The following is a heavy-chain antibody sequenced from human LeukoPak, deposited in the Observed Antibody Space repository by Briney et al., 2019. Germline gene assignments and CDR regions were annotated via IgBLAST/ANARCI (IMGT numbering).Heavy chain of an antibody. CDR3: ARVDCSGGSCYPYYYYYMDV. D-gene: IGHD2-15*01. J-gene: IGHJ6*03. CDR2: IYYSGST. CDR1: GGSISSYY. V-gene: IGHV4-59*01. Sequence: SETLSLTCTVSGGSISSYYWSWIRQPPGKGLEWIGYIYYSGSTNYNPSLKSRVTISVDTSKNQFSLKLSSVTAADTAVYYCARVDCSGGSCYPYYYYYMDVLRKGTTVTVSS.